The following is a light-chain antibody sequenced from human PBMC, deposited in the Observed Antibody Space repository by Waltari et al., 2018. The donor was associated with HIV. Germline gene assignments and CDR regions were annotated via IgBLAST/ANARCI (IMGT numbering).Light chain of an antibody. CDR1: ALTKQY. CDR3: QSADSSGVDFVV. CDR2: KDS. Sequence: DLTQPPSVSVPPGQTATITCTGDALTKQYGYWYQKKAGQAPVLLINKDSERLSWIPELFSGSSSGTSLTLTINGVRSEDEAEYYCQSADSSGVDFVVFGGGTKLTVL. J-gene: IGLJ2*01. V-gene: IGLV3-25*03.